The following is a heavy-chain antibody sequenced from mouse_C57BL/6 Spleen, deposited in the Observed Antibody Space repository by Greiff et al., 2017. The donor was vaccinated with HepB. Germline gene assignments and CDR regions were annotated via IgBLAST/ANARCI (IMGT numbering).Heavy chain of an antibody. CDR2: INPSSGYT. V-gene: IGHV1-7*01. CDR3: AIYYGYDGFAY. Sequence: QVQLQQPGAELVMPGASVKLSCKASGYTFTSYWMHWVKQRPGQGLEWIGYINPSSGYTKYNQKFKDKATLTADKSSSTAYMQLSSLTYEDSAVYYCAIYYGYDGFAYWGQGTLVTVSA. J-gene: IGHJ3*01. D-gene: IGHD2-2*01. CDR1: GYTFTSYW.